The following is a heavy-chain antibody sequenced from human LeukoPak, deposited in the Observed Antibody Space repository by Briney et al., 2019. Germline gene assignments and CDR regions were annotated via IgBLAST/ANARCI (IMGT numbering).Heavy chain of an antibody. D-gene: IGHD3-3*01. CDR3: ARGVPSSYYDFRSGHPKNWFDP. Sequence: PSETLSLTCTVSGGSISSYYWSWIRQPPGKGLEWIGYIYTSGGTNYNPSLKSRVTISVDTSKNQFSLKLSSVTAADTAVYYCARGVPSSYYDFRSGHPKNWFDPWGQGTLVTVSS. V-gene: IGHV4-4*09. CDR2: IYTSGGT. CDR1: GGSISSYY. J-gene: IGHJ5*02.